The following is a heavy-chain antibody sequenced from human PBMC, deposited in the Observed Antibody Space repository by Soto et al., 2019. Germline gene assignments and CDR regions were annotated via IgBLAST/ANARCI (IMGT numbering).Heavy chain of an antibody. Sequence: QVPLVQSGGEVKKPGASVKVSCQASGYTFSDYAISWVRQAPGQGLEWMGWISASTRNTDQAQNFQGRVIMTLDTSTNTAYMELRSLRSDDTAVFYCARCYCSVGSCYACWHFDLWGRGPLVTISS. V-gene: IGHV1-18*01. D-gene: IGHD2-15*01. CDR1: GYTFSDYA. CDR3: ARCYCSVGSCYACWHFDL. J-gene: IGHJ2*01. CDR2: ISASTRNT.